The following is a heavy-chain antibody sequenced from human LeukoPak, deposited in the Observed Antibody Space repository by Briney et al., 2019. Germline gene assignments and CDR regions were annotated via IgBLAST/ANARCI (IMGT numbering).Heavy chain of an antibody. V-gene: IGHV6-1*01. J-gene: IGHJ4*02. CDR2: AYYRSRWFI. CDR1: GDSVSSNSAA. Sequence: SQTLSLTCAISGDSVSSNSAAWNWIRQTPSRGLGGMGSAYYRSRWFIDYGVAVKGRITVKLDTSKSQLSRELNAVTHEDRGVYYCRRSGSGSYSLWGQGTLVTVSS. CDR3: RRSGSGSYSL. D-gene: IGHD3-10*01.